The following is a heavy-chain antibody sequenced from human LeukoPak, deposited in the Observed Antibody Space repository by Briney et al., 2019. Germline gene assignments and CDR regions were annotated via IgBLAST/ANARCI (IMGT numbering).Heavy chain of an antibody. CDR1: GFTVSSNF. J-gene: IGHJ4*02. CDR2: LYTGGGT. V-gene: IGHV3-66*01. CDR3: ARSHFDL. Sequence: GGSLRLSCVASGFTVSSNFMSWVRQAPGQGLEFVSVLYTGGGTYYADSVRGRFIISRDNSKNTLYLQMNSLTVEDTAVFYCARSHFDLWGPGTLVTVSS.